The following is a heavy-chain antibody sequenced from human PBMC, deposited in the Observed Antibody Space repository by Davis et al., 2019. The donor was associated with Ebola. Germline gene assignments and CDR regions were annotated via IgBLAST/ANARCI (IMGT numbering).Heavy chain of an antibody. V-gene: IGHV3-11*05. CDR2: ISSSSSYT. J-gene: IGHJ4*02. Sequence: GGSLRLSCAASGFTFSDYYMSWIRQAPGKGLEWVSYISSSSSYTNYADSVKGRFTISRDNAKNSLYLQMNSLRAEDTAVYYCTTDPWGITMVQGVNYWGQGTLVTVSS. CDR3: TTDPWGITMVQGVNY. D-gene: IGHD3-10*01. CDR1: GFTFSDYY.